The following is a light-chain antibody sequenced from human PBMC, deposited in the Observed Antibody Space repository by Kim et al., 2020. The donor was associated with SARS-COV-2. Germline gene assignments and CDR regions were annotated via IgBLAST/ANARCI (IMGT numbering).Light chain of an antibody. CDR1: SLRSYY. Sequence: SSELTQDPAVYVALGQTVRITCQGDSLRSYYASWYRQKPGQAPALVVYPKNNRPSGIPDRFSGSSSGNTASLTITGAQAEDEADYYCKSRDTSGDRLVFG. V-gene: IGLV3-19*01. CDR3: KSRDTSGDRLV. CDR2: PKN. J-gene: IGLJ2*01.